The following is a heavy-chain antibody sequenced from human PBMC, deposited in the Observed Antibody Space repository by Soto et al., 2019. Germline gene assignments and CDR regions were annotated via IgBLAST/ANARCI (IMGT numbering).Heavy chain of an antibody. Sequence: LKISCKGSGYSFTSYWIGWVRQMPGKGLEWMGIIYPGDSDTRYSPSFQGQVTISADKSISTAYLQWSSLKASDTAMYYCARPRKSYSSGWEGGYYFDYWGQGTLVTGSS. J-gene: IGHJ4*02. CDR1: GYSFTSYW. CDR2: IYPGDSDT. D-gene: IGHD6-19*01. V-gene: IGHV5-51*01. CDR3: ARPRKSYSSGWEGGYYFDY.